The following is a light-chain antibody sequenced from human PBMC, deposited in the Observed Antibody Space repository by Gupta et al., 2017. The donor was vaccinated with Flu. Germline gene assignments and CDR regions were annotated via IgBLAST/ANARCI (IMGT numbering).Light chain of an antibody. CDR1: NLGNKY. CDR3: QAWDRNTDYV. J-gene: IGLJ1*01. Sequence: SFELTQPPSVSVSPGQTANITCSGDNLGNKYACWYQQRSGQPPVLVIYQDTKRPSGIPERFSGSSSGNTATLTITGTQAVDEADYYCQAWDRNTDYVFGAGTKVTVL. V-gene: IGLV3-1*01. CDR2: QDT.